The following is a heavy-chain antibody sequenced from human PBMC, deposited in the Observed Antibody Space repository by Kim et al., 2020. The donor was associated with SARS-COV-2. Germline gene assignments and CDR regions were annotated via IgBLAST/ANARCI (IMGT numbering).Heavy chain of an antibody. CDR1: GYTFTSYY. J-gene: IGHJ6*02. CDR3: ARCRDMITFGGVIAGMDV. Sequence: ASVKVSCKASGYTFTSYYMHWVRQAPGQGLEWMGIINPIGGSTSYAQKFQGRVTMTRDTSTSTVYMELSSLRSEDTAVYYCARCRDMITFGGVIAGMDVWGQETTVTISS. D-gene: IGHD3-16*01. V-gene: IGHV1-46*01. CDR2: INPIGGST.